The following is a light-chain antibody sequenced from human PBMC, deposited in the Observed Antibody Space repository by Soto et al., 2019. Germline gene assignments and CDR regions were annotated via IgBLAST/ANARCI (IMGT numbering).Light chain of an antibody. CDR1: QSISSW. CDR2: DAS. CDR3: QHYNAFPWP. Sequence: DIQMTQSPSTLSASVGDRVTITCLASQSISSWLAWYQQKPGKAPKLLIYDASSLESGVPSRFSGSGSGTEFTLTIGGLQPDDFATYYCQHYNAFPWPFGQGTKVDIK. J-gene: IGKJ1*01. V-gene: IGKV1-5*01.